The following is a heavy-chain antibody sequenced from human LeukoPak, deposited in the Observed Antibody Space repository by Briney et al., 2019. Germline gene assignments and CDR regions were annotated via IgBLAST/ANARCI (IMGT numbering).Heavy chain of an antibody. V-gene: IGHV3-74*01. Sequence: PGGSLRLSCAASGFTFNNYWMHWVRQAPGKGLVWVSHINNDGSRTNYADSVKGRITTSRDKTKNTLYLQMNSLRAEDTAVYCCARVHGYVSGAFDYWGQGSLVTVSS. CDR1: GFTFNNYW. CDR3: ARVHGYVSGAFDY. J-gene: IGHJ4*02. D-gene: IGHD5-12*01. CDR2: INNDGSRT.